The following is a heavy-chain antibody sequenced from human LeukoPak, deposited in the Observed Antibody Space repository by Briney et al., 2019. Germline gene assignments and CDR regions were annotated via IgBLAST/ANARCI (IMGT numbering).Heavy chain of an antibody. CDR1: GGSLSGYY. V-gene: IGHV4-34*01. J-gene: IGHJ6*03. CDR2: INHSGST. CDR3: ARIYDYYYYMDV. D-gene: IGHD2/OR15-2a*01. Sequence: SETPSLTCAVYGGSLSGYYWSWIRQLPGKGLEWIGEINHSGSTNYNPSLKSRVTISVDTSKNQFSLKLSSVTAADTAVYYCARIYDYYYYMDVWGKGTTVTVSS.